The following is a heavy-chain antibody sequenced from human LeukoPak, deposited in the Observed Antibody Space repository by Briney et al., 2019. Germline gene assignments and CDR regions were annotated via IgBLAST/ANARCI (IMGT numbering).Heavy chain of an antibody. J-gene: IGHJ4*02. CDR2: IRDDGSKK. CDR1: GFTFSSYA. CDR3: AKPIYRSSGGFDY. D-gene: IGHD6-6*01. V-gene: IGHV3-30*02. Sequence: GGSLRLSCAASGFTFSSYAMSWVRQAPDKGLEWVAFIRDDGSKKFNADSVKGRFTISRDNSRNTLYLEMNSLRPEDTAVYYCAKPIYRSSGGFDYWGQGTLVTVSS.